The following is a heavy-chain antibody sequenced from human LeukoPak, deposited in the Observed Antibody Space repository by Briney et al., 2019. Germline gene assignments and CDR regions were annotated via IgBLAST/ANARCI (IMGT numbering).Heavy chain of an antibody. CDR3: ARRGGSSSRRSPIDY. D-gene: IGHD6-6*01. CDR2: IKQVGSQR. Sequence: GGSLRPSCTASGFTFIDNWMTWVRPPQGRGPEWVANIKQVGSQRYNVDSVRGRFTICRDNAKNSLFMQMNGLRAEDTAVCYCARRGGSSSRRSPIDYWGQGTLVTVSS. J-gene: IGHJ4*02. V-gene: IGHV3-7*01. CDR1: GFTFIDNW.